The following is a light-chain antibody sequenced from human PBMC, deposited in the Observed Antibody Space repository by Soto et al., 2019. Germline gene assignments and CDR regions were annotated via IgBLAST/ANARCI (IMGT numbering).Light chain of an antibody. J-gene: IGLJ2*01. Sequence: QSALTQPRSVSGSPGQSVTISCTGTNSDVGGYNYVSWYQQHPGKAPKFMIYDVSKRPSGVPDRFSGSKSGNTASLTISGLQAEDEAEYYCSSYTRSTTLNVLFGGGTKLTVL. CDR1: NSDVGGYNY. CDR2: DVS. V-gene: IGLV2-11*01. CDR3: SSYTRSTTLNVL.